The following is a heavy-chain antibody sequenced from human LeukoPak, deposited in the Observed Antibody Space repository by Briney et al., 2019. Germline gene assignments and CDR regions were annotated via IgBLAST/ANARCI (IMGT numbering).Heavy chain of an antibody. J-gene: IGHJ4*02. D-gene: IGHD6-6*01. CDR3: ARQGSSSSSLDY. Sequence: VGSLRLSCAASGFTVSSNYMSWVRQAPGKGLEWVSVIYSGGSTYYADSVKGRFTISRDNSKNTLYLQMNSLRAEDTAVYYCARQGSSSSSLDYWGQGTLVTVSS. CDR1: GFTVSSNY. CDR2: IYSGGST. V-gene: IGHV3-53*01.